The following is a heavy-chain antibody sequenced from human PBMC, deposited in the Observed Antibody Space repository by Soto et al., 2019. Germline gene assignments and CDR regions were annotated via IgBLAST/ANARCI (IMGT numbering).Heavy chain of an antibody. CDR1: GLTFSSYG. V-gene: IGHV3-33*01. CDR3: ARLNGDYSFDY. J-gene: IGHJ4*02. Sequence: PGGSLRLSCAASGLTFSSYGMHWVRQAPGKGLEWVAVIWYDGSNKYYAESVKGRFTISRDNSKNTLYLQMNSLRAEDTAVYYCARLNGDYSFDYRGKGTLVTVSS. D-gene: IGHD4-17*01. CDR2: IWYDGSNK.